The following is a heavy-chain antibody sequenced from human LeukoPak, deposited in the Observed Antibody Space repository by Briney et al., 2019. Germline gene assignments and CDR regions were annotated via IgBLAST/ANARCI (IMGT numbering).Heavy chain of an antibody. D-gene: IGHD3-3*01. CDR3: AKGAAGGGGVTNYYYYYMDV. CDR1: GFTFSGHW. J-gene: IGHJ6*03. V-gene: IGHV3-74*01. Sequence: GGSLRLSCAASGFTFSGHWMHWVRHAPGKGLVWVSRINGDGSSTTYADSVKGRFTISRDNAKSSLYLQMNSLRAEDAAVYYCAKGAAGGGGVTNYYYYYMDVWGKGTTVTVSS. CDR2: INGDGSST.